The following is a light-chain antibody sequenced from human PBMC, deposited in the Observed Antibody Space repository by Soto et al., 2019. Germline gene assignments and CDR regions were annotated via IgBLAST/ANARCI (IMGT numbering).Light chain of an antibody. CDR1: QSVTTY. J-gene: IGKJ1*01. V-gene: IGKV3-20*01. Sequence: EIVLTQSPATLSLSPGERATLSCRASQSVTTYLAWYQQKPGQAPRLLIYDASSRATGIPARFSGSGSGTDFTLTISRLEPEDFAVYYCHQYGTSPWTFGQGTKVDIK. CDR3: HQYGTSPWT. CDR2: DAS.